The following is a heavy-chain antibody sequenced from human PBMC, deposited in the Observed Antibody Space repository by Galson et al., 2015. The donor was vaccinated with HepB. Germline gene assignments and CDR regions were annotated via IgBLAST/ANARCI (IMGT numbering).Heavy chain of an antibody. CDR2: IDPSDSYT. CDR3: AVREPWRGYSGSFDY. Sequence: QSGAAVKKPGESLRISCKGSGYSFTSYWISWVRQIPGKGLEWMGRIDPSDSYTNYSPSFQGHVTISADKSISTAYLQWSSLKASDTAMYYCAVREPWRGYSGSFDYWGQGTLVTVSS. V-gene: IGHV5-10-1*01. CDR1: GYSFTSYW. J-gene: IGHJ4*02. D-gene: IGHD6-13*01.